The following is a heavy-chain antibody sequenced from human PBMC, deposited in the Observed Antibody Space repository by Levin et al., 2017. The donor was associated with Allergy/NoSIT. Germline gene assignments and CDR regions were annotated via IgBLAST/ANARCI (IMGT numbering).Heavy chain of an antibody. J-gene: IGHJ4*02. CDR1: GFTFSDYY. V-gene: IGHV3-11*05. Sequence: GGSLRLSCAASGFTFSDYYMSWIRQAPGKGLEWVSYISSSSSYTNYADSVKGRFTISRDNAKNSLYLQMNSLRAEDTAVYYCARVKGATNSPSDYWGQGTLVTVSS. CDR2: ISSSSSYT. D-gene: IGHD1-26*01. CDR3: ARVKGATNSPSDY.